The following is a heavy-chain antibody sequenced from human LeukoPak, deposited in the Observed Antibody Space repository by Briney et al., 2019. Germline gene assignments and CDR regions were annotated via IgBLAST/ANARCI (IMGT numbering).Heavy chain of an antibody. CDR1: GYSLSSGYY. CDR3: ARMGSSWYNWFDP. V-gene: IGHV4-38-2*02. J-gene: IGHJ5*02. Sequence: SETLSLTCTVSGYSLSSGYYWGWIRQPPGKGLEWIGSIYHSGSTYYNPSLKSRVTISVDTSKNQFSLKLSSVTAADTAVYYCARMGSSWYNWFDPWGQGTLVTVSS. D-gene: IGHD6-13*01. CDR2: IYHSGST.